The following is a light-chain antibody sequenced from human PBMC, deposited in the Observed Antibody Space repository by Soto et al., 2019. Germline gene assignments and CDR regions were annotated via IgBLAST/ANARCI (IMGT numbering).Light chain of an antibody. CDR1: NSDVGAYNY. V-gene: IGLV2-11*01. CDR3: CSFAGNYLYG. Sequence: QSVLTQPRSVSGSPGQSVTISCTGTNSDVGAYNYVSWYQQYPGKAPKLTIFDVNWRASGVPDRFSGSKAGNTASLTISGLQAEDEADYYCCSFAGNYLYGFGNGTKVTVL. J-gene: IGLJ1*01. CDR2: DVN.